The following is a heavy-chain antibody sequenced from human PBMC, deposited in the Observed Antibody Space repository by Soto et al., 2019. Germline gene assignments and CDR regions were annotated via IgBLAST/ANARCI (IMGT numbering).Heavy chain of an antibody. CDR2: ISSSGSTI. CDR3: ARDSGRKTIAAFIRHQREYYFDY. CDR1: GFTFSDYY. Sequence: QVQLVESGGGLVKPGGSLRLSCAASGFTFSDYYMSWIRQAPGKGLEWVSYISSSGSTIYYAVSVKGRFTISRDNAKNSLYLQMNSLRAEDTAVYYCARDSGRKTIAAFIRHQREYYFDYWGQGTLVTVSS. V-gene: IGHV3-11*01. J-gene: IGHJ4*02. D-gene: IGHD6-13*01.